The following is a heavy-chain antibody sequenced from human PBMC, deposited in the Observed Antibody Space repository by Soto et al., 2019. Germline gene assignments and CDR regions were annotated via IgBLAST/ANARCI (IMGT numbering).Heavy chain of an antibody. CDR3: ARGAARTYYYYYYMDV. Sequence: SETMSLTCAVYGGSVSGYYWSWIRQPPGKGLEWIGEINHSGSTNYNPSLKSRVTISVDTSKNQFSLKLSSVTAADTAVYYCARGAARTYYYYYYMDVWGKGTTVTVSS. D-gene: IGHD6-25*01. CDR1: GGSVSGYY. J-gene: IGHJ6*03. V-gene: IGHV4-34*01. CDR2: INHSGST.